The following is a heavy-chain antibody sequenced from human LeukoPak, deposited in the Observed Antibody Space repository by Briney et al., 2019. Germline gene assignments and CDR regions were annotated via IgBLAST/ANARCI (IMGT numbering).Heavy chain of an antibody. J-gene: IGHJ4*02. CDR3: AKTDRRNHPNYYGSGSYPNTFDY. Sequence: GGSLRLSCAASGFTFSGYAMSWVRQAPGKGLEWVSAISGSGGSTYYADSVKGRFTISRDNSKNTLYLQMNSLRAEDTAVYYCAKTDRRNHPNYYGSGSYPNTFDYWGQGTLVTVSS. CDR2: ISGSGGST. D-gene: IGHD3-10*01. CDR1: GFTFSGYA. V-gene: IGHV3-23*01.